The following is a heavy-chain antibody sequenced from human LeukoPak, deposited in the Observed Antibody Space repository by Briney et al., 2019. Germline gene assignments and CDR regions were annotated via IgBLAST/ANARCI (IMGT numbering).Heavy chain of an antibody. CDR1: GGSPCSYY. V-gene: IGHV4-4*07. Sequence: PSESLSLTRTLSGGSPCSYYWSWIRPPAGKGLEWIGRIYTSGSTNYNPSLKSRVTMSVDTPKNQFSLKRSSVTAADTAVYYCARAAQYYDFWSGYENYYYHYMDAWGKGTTVTVSS. CDR3: ARAAQYYDFWSGYENYYYHYMDA. CDR2: IYTSGST. D-gene: IGHD3-3*01. J-gene: IGHJ6*03.